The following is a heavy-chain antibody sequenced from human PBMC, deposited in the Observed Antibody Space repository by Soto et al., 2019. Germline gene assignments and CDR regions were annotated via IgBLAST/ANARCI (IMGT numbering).Heavy chain of an antibody. V-gene: IGHV3-74*01. D-gene: IGHD2-15*01. CDR2: IRGDMANT. J-gene: IGHJ4*02. Sequence: PGGSLRLSCAASGFTFSTYWMHWVRQAPGKGLVWLSHIRGDMANTAYADSVRGRFTISRDNAKNTLYLQMDSLGVEDTAVYYCARGVAYSAQDYWGQGTLVTVSS. CDR1: GFTFSTYW. CDR3: ARGVAYSAQDY.